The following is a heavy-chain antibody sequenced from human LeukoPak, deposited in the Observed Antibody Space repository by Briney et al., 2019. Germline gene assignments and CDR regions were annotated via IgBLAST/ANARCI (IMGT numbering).Heavy chain of an antibody. D-gene: IGHD1-20*01. V-gene: IGHV1-8*01. CDR1: GYTFTSYD. CDR3: ARDLVGYNWNDGNYHYYGMDV. J-gene: IGHJ6*02. Sequence: ASVKVSCKASGYTFTSYDINWVRQATGQGLEWMGWMNPNSGNTGYAQKFQGRVTMTRNTSISTAYMELSSLRSEDTAVYYCARDLVGYNWNDGNYHYYGMDVWGQGTTVTVSS. CDR2: MNPNSGNT.